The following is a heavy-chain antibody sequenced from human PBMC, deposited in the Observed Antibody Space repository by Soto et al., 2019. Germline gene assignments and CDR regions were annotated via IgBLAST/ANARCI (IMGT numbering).Heavy chain of an antibody. CDR1: GGSISSGGYY. CDR2: IYYSGST. D-gene: IGHD3-22*01. J-gene: IGHJ6*02. CDR3: ARDPLGDSSGYYYGMDV. Sequence: SETLSLTCTVSGGSISSGGYYWSWIRQHPGKGLEWIGYIYYSGSTYYNPSLKSRVTISVDTSKNQFSLKLSSVTAADTAVYYCARDPLGDSSGYYYGMDVWGQGTTVTVSS. V-gene: IGHV4-31*03.